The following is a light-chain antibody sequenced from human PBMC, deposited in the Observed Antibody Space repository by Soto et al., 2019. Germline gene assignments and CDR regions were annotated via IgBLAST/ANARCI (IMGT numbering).Light chain of an antibody. CDR1: SSDVVGYNY. J-gene: IGLJ1*01. CDR2: EVS. V-gene: IGLV2-8*01. CDR3: SSYAGSNNSLYV. Sequence: QSVLTQPPSASGSPGQSVTISCTGTSSDVVGYNYVSWYQQHPGKAPKLMIYEVSKRPSGVPDRFSGSKSGNTASLTVSVLQAEDEADYYCSSYAGSNNSLYVFGTGTKVTVL.